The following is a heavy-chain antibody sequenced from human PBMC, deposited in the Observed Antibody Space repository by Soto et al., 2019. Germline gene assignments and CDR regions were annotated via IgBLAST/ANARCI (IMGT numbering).Heavy chain of an antibody. CDR2: MYHSGST. Sequence: PSETLSLTCAVSGGSISSGGYSWSWIRQPPGKGLEWIGYMYHSGSTYYNPSLKSRVTISIDRSKNQFSLKLSSVTAADTAVYYCARDRGTIFGVVRIRYFDYWGQGTLVTVSS. J-gene: IGHJ4*02. CDR1: GGSISSGGYS. V-gene: IGHV4-30-2*01. CDR3: ARDRGTIFGVVRIRYFDY. D-gene: IGHD3-3*01.